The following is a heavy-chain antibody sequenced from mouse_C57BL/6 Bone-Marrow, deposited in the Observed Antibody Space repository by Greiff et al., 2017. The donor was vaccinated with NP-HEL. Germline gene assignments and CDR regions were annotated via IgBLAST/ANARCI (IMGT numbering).Heavy chain of an antibody. CDR2: ISDGGSYT. D-gene: IGHD2-3*01. Sequence: DVKLVESGGGLVKPGGSLKLSCAASGFTFTSYAMSWVRQTPEKRLEWVATISDGGSYTYYPDNVKGRFTISRDNAKNNLYLQMSHLKSEDTAMYYCARDRMITRYFDVWGTGTTVTVSS. CDR1: GFTFTSYA. J-gene: IGHJ1*03. CDR3: ARDRMITRYFDV. V-gene: IGHV5-4*01.